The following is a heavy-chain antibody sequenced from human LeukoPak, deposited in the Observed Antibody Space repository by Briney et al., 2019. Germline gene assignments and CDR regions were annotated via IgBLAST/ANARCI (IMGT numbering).Heavy chain of an antibody. D-gene: IGHD4-17*01. CDR1: GVSISIYY. CDR2: IYNSGST. J-gene: IGHJ4*02. Sequence: PSETLSLTCTVSGVSISIYYWSWIRQPPGKGLEWIGYIYNSGSTSYNPSLKSRATISADTSKNQFSLRLSSVTAADTAVYYCARDFGDYRVDYWGQGTLVIVSS. CDR3: ARDFGDYRVDY. V-gene: IGHV4-4*08.